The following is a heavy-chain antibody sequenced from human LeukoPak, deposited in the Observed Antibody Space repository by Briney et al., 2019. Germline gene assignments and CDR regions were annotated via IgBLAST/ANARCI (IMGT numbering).Heavy chain of an antibody. V-gene: IGHV4-38-2*02. CDR2: IYSSGST. D-gene: IGHD6-13*01. CDR3: ASQAGLAAPYFDY. Sequence: PSETLSLTCTVSGYSISSGYYWGWIRQSPGKGLEWIGYIYSSGSTNYNPSLKSRVTMSVDTSKNQFSLKVSSVTAADTAVYFCASQAGLAAPYFDYWGQGALVTVSS. J-gene: IGHJ4*02. CDR1: GYSISSGYY.